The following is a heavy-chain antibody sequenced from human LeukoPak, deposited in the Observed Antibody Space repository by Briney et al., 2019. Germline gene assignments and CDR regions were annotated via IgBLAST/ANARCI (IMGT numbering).Heavy chain of an antibody. CDR2: IYYSGST. CDR3: ARMVRGVHDY. CDR1: GGSISSYY. Sequence: SETLSLTCTVSGGSISSYYWGWIRQPPGKGLEWIGSIYYSGSTYYNPSLKSRVTISVDTSKNQFSLKLSSVTAADTAVYYCARMVRGVHDYWGQGTLVTVSS. J-gene: IGHJ4*02. V-gene: IGHV4-39*07. D-gene: IGHD3-10*01.